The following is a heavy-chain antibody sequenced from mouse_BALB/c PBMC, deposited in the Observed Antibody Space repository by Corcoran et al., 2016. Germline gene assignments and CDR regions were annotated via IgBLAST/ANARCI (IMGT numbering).Heavy chain of an antibody. CDR1: GYTFTNYG. CDR2: INPYTGEP. V-gene: IGHV9-3-1*01. Sequence: QIQLVQSGPELKKPGETVKISCKASGYTFTNYGMKWVKQAPGKGLKWMGWINPYTGEPTYTDDFKGRFAFSLETSASTAYLQINNLKNEDTATYFCAREPLAMDYWGQGTSVTVSS. CDR3: AREPLAMDY. J-gene: IGHJ4*01.